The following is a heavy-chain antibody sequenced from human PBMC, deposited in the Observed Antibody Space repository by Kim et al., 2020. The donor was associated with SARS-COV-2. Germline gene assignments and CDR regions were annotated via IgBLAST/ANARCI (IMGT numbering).Heavy chain of an antibody. CDR1: GFTFSSYG. J-gene: IGHJ6*02. D-gene: IGHD3-10*01. Sequence: GGSLRLSCAASGFTFSSYGMHWVRQAPGKGLEWVAVISYDGSNKYYADSVKGRFTISRDNSKNTLYLQMNSLRAEDTAVYYCARDIGGSGSYYSIGGMDVWGQGTTVTVSS. CDR3: ARDIGGSGSYYSIGGMDV. CDR2: ISYDGSNK. V-gene: IGHV3-33*05.